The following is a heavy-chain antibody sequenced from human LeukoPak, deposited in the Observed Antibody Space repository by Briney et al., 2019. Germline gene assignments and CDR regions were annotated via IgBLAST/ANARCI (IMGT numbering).Heavy chain of an antibody. CDR3: AKARGLIGGAFDI. CDR1: GFTFDDYI. J-gene: IGHJ3*02. Sequence: GGSLRLSCAASGFTFDDYIMHWVRQAPGKGLEWVSLVSWDGDTTYYADSVKGRFTISRDNSKNSLYLQMNSLRTEDTALYYCAKARGLIGGAFDIWGQRTMVTVSS. D-gene: IGHD3-22*01. V-gene: IGHV3-43*01. CDR2: VSWDGDTT.